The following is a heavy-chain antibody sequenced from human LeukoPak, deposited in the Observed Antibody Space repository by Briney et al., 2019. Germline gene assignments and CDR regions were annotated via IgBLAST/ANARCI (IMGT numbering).Heavy chain of an antibody. Sequence: PSETLSLTCTVSGGSISSGSYYWGWIRQPPGKGLEWIGSIYYSGSTYYNPSLKSRVTISVDTSKNQFSLKLSSVTAADTAVYYCAAAAGTDNWFDPWGQGTLVTVSS. CDR2: IYYSGST. J-gene: IGHJ5*02. CDR3: AAAAGTDNWFDP. V-gene: IGHV4-39*07. CDR1: GGSISSGSYY. D-gene: IGHD6-13*01.